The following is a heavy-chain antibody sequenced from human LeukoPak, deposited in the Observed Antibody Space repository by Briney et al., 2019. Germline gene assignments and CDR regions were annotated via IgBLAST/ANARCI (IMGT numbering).Heavy chain of an antibody. D-gene: IGHD4/OR15-4a*01. J-gene: IGHJ4*02. CDR2: ISGSGGST. V-gene: IGHV3-23*01. CDR1: GFTFSSYG. Sequence: GGSLRLSCAASGFTFSSYGMSWVRQAPGKGLEWVSAISGSGGSTYYADSVKGRFTIPRDNSKNTLYLQMNSLRAEDTAVYYCARRAGAYSHPYDYWGQGTLVTVSS. CDR3: ARRAGAYSHPYDY.